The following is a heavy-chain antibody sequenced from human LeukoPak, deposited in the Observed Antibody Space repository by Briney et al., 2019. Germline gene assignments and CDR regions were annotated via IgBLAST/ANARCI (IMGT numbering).Heavy chain of an antibody. CDR1: GFAFSSYA. D-gene: IGHD3-22*01. Sequence: GGSLRLSCAASGFAFSSYAMSWVRRAPGKGLEWVSAISGSGGSTYYSDSVKGRFTISRDNSKNTLYLQMNSLRAEDTAVYYCAKAVGPYYYDSSGYYKSYYFDYWGQGTLVTVSS. J-gene: IGHJ4*02. CDR2: ISGSGGST. V-gene: IGHV3-23*01. CDR3: AKAVGPYYYDSSGYYKSYYFDY.